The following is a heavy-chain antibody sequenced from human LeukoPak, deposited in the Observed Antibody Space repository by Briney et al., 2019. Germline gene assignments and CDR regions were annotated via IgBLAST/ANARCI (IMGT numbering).Heavy chain of an antibody. J-gene: IGHJ4*02. CDR1: GYTFTDYY. V-gene: IGHV1-2*02. Sequence: ASVKVSCKASGYTFTDYYIHWVRQAPGQGLEWLGWINPNTGGTHYVQKFQGRVTMTRDRSIRTAYMEVSRLGSDDTAEYYCATMGAKNFDHWGQGTLVTVPS. CDR3: ATMGAKNFDH. CDR2: INPNTGGT. D-gene: IGHD1-26*01.